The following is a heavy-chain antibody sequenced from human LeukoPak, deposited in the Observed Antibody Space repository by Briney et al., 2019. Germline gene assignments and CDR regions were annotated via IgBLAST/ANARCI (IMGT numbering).Heavy chain of an antibody. CDR3: AKSLTYYHENSDSI. Sequence: PGGSLRLSCAASGFIVSSNYMTWVRQAPGKGLGWVSVIYKDGRTFYADSVKGRFTISRDNSKNTLYLQMNSLRAEDTAVYYCAKSLTYYHENSDSIWGQGTLVTVSS. D-gene: IGHD3-22*01. J-gene: IGHJ4*02. V-gene: IGHV3-53*01. CDR2: IYKDGRT. CDR1: GFIVSSNY.